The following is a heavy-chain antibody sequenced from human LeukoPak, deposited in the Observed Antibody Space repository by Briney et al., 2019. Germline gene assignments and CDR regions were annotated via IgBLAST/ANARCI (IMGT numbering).Heavy chain of an antibody. Sequence: SETLSLTCAVSGESLSGYLLSWIRQTPGKGVEWIGKIDHTGSTIYNPSLQSRLTIPVETPKNQFSLELSSVTAADTAGYCCAGDTYCYSTKCPYEGGFYYMDVWGKGTTVIVSS. V-gene: IGHV4-34*01. CDR2: IDHTGST. D-gene: IGHD2/OR15-2a*01. CDR1: GESLSGYL. CDR3: AGDTYCYSTKCPYEGGFYYMDV. J-gene: IGHJ6*03.